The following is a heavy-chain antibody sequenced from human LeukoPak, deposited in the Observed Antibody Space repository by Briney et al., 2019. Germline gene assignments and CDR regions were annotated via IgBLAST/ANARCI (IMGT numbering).Heavy chain of an antibody. CDR2: INPSTGDT. CDR1: GYTFTAYY. CDR3: GRGNKSFDP. Sequence: ASVKVSCKASGYTFTAYYVHWVRQAPGRGLEWIGWINPSTGDTNYAPKFQGRVTMIKDTSTNSAYMELNKLTSDDTAVYYCGRGNKSFDPWGQGTLVTVSS. J-gene: IGHJ5*02. V-gene: IGHV1-2*02.